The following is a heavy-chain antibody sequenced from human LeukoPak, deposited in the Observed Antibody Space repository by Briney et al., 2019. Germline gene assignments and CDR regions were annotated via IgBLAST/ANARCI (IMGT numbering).Heavy chain of an antibody. J-gene: IGHJ4*02. D-gene: IGHD3-10*01. CDR1: GFTFSNAW. V-gene: IGHV3-23*01. Sequence: PGGSLRLSCAASGFTFSNAWMSWVRQAPGKGLEWVSAISGSGGSTYYADSVKGRFTISRDNSKNTLYLQMNSLRAEDTAVYYCAKDTTMVRGVITYYFDYWGQGTLVTVSS. CDR3: AKDTTMVRGVITYYFDY. CDR2: ISGSGGST.